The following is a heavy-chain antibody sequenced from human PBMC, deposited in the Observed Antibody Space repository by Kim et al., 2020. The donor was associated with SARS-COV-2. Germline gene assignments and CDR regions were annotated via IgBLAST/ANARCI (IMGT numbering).Heavy chain of an antibody. Sequence: VKGRFTISRDNSKNTLYLQMNSLRAEDTAVYYCAHLGYSSGWYREDWFDPWGQGTLVTVSS. D-gene: IGHD6-19*01. J-gene: IGHJ5*02. CDR3: AHLGYSSGWYREDWFDP. V-gene: IGHV3-30*16.